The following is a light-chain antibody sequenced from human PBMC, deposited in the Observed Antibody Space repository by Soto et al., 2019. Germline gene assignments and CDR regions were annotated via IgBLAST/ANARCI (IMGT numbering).Light chain of an antibody. Sequence: EIVVTQSPGILSVSPGDRATLSCRASQSVGRNLAWYQQKPGQAPTLLIYAASTRATCLPARFSGSGSGTDFTLTIISLQSEDFAVYYCQEYSKWPLFTFGPGTRVDIK. CDR3: QEYSKWPLFT. CDR1: QSVGRN. V-gene: IGKV3-15*01. CDR2: AAS. J-gene: IGKJ3*01.